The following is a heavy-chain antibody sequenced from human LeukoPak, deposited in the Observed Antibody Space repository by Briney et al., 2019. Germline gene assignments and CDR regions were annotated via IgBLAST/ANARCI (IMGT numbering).Heavy chain of an antibody. V-gene: IGHV1-69*13. CDR1: RGTFSSYA. D-gene: IGHD3-22*01. Sequence: ASVKVSCKASRGTFSSYAISWVRQAPGQGLEWMGGIIPIFGTANYAQKFQGRVTITADESTSTAYMELSSLKSEDTAVYYCARDWPYYYDSSGYPAYSNWFDPWGQGTLVTVSS. CDR2: IIPIFGTA. CDR3: ARDWPYYYDSSGYPAYSNWFDP. J-gene: IGHJ5*02.